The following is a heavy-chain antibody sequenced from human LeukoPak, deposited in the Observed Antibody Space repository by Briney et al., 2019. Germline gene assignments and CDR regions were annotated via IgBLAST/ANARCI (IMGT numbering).Heavy chain of an antibody. V-gene: IGHV1-69*05. CDR3: ARVWEEGYYGSGSYVSWFDP. D-gene: IGHD3-10*01. CDR1: GGTFSSYA. CDR2: IIPIFGTV. J-gene: IGHJ5*02. Sequence: GASVKVSCKASGGTFSSYAISWVRQAPGQGLEWMGGIIPIFGTVNYAQKFQGRVTITTDESTSIAYMELSSLRSEDTAVYYCARVWEEGYYGSGSYVSWFDPWGQGTLVTVSS.